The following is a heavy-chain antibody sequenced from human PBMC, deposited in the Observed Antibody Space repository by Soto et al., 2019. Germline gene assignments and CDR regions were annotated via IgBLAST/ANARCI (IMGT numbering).Heavy chain of an antibody. D-gene: IGHD4-4*01. J-gene: IGHJ4*02. CDR3: AKDRFPTTPEVTFDY. V-gene: IGHV3-30*18. Sequence: QVQLVESGGGVVQPGRSLRLSCATSGFTFSSYGVHWVRQAPGKGLEWVAFISYDGYDKYYVDSVKGRFSISRDDSKNTVYLQMKSLRAEDTAVYYFAKDRFPTTPEVTFDYWGQGTLVTVSS. CDR1: GFTFSSYG. CDR2: ISYDGYDK.